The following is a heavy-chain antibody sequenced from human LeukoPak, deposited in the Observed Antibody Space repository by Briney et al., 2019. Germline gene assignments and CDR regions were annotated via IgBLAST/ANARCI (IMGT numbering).Heavy chain of an antibody. J-gene: IGHJ5*02. CDR1: EYTFTAYY. D-gene: IGHD2-2*02. CDR3: ARGDIVVLPAGIPHNWFDP. V-gene: IGHV1-2*02. Sequence: ASVKVSCKASEYTFTAYYLHWVRQAPGQGLEWMGWINPNKGGTNSAQKFQGRVTMTRDTFISTAYMELSSLRSDDTAVYYCARGDIVVLPAGIPHNWFDPWGQGTLVTVSS. CDR2: INPNKGGT.